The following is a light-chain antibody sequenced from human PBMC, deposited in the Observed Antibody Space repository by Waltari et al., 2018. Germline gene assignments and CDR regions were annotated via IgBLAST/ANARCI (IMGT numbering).Light chain of an antibody. Sequence: QSALTQPASVSGSPGQSITISGIGVGSAIDGSDLVPWYQHHPGKAPQVIIYDVNNRPSGISDRFSASKSANTASLTISGLQSEDEGDYYCSSQTLDGVVLFGGGTRVTV. CDR2: DVN. CDR1: GSAIDGSDL. CDR3: SSQTLDGVVL. J-gene: IGLJ3*02. V-gene: IGLV2-14*03.